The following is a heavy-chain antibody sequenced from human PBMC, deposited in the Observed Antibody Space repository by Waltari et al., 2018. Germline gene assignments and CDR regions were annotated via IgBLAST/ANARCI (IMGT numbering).Heavy chain of an antibody. D-gene: IGHD5-18*01. CDR1: GGAFGNNY. J-gene: IGHJ6*03. CDR2: IHPSGST. CDR3: ARRGHSSYYYYYMDV. V-gene: IGHV4-34*01. Sequence: QVQLQQWGAGLSKPSETLSLTCAGHGGAFGNNYWRWRRRPPGKGLEWFGEIHPSGSTNYNPSLKSRVTISGDTSKNQFSLELSSVSAADTAVYYCARRGHSSYYYYYMDVWGKGTTVTVSS.